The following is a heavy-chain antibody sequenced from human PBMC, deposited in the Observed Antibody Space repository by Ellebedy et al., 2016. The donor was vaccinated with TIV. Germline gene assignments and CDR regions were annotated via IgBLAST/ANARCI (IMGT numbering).Heavy chain of an antibody. CDR1: GYTFTGYY. J-gene: IGHJ6*02. CDR3: ARDSGDYGTPYYYYGMDV. D-gene: IGHD4-17*01. CDR2: INPNSGGT. V-gene: IGHV1-2*02. Sequence: ASVKVSCKASGYTFTGYYMHWVRQAPGQGLEWMGWINPNSGGTNYAQKFQGRVTMTRDTSISTAYMELSRLRSDDTAVYYCARDSGDYGTPYYYYGMDVWGQGTTVTVSS.